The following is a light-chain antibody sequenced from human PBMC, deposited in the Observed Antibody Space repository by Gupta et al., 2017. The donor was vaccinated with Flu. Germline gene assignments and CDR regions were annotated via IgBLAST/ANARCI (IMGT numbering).Light chain of an antibody. V-gene: IGKV3-20*01. CDR1: QSVNSDY. J-gene: IGKJ4*01. CDR3: QQYVRSPLT. Sequence: PGERATLSCRASQSVNSDYLAWYQQKPGQAPRLLIYGASSRAIGIPDRFNGSGSGTDFTLTISRLEPEDFAVYYCQQYVRSPLTFGGGTKVEI. CDR2: GAS.